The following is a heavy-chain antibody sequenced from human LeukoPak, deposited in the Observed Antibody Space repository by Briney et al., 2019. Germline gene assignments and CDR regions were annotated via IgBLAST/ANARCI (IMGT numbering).Heavy chain of an antibody. CDR1: GFTFSSYG. CDR3: ARAASAGTVDY. CDR2: ISYDGSNK. Sequence: PGRSLRLSCAASGFTFSSYGMHWVRQAPGKGLEWVAVISYDGSNKYYADSVKGRFTISRDNSKNTLYLQMNSLRAEDTALYYCARAASAGTVDYWGQGTLVTVSS. J-gene: IGHJ4*02. D-gene: IGHD6-13*01. V-gene: IGHV3-30*03.